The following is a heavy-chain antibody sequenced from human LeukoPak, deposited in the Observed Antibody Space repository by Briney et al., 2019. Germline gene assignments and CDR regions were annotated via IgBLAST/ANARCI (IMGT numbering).Heavy chain of an antibody. V-gene: IGHV3-53*01. CDR1: GFTVITND. CDR3: ARGVEPLAANTLAY. D-gene: IGHD1-14*01. Sequence: GGSLRPSCAASGFTVITNDMTGVRQAPGKGLEWVSVLYSDGNTKYADSVQGRFTISRDNSKNTLYLEMNSLSPDDTAVYYCARGVEPLAANTLAYWGQGTLVTVSS. CDR2: LYSDGNT. J-gene: IGHJ4*02.